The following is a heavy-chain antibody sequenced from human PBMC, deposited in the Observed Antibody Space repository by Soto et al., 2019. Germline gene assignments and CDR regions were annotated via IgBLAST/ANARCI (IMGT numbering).Heavy chain of an antibody. CDR3: ARGAMVRGVTHPFDI. CDR2: ISDSGNT. D-gene: IGHD3-10*01. J-gene: IGHJ3*02. CDR1: GGSITSGGSY. V-gene: IGHV4-31*03. Sequence: QVQLQESGPGLVKPSETLSLTCTVSGGSITSGGSYWTWIRQHPGKGLEWIGYISDSGNTYYNPSLKSRVTISGDTSKNHFALKLSSVTAADTAVYYCARGAMVRGVTHPFDIWGQGTMVTVSS.